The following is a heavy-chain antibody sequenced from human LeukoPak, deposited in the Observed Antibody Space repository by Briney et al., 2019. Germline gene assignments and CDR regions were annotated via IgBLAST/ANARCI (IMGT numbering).Heavy chain of an antibody. Sequence: PSETLSLTCTVSGGSISSYYWSWIRQPPGKGLEWIGYIYYSRSTNYNPSLKSRVTISVDTSKNQFSLKLSSVTAADTAVYYCARVRGYSYGYAFDIWGQGTMVTVSS. CDR1: GGSISSYY. CDR3: ARVRGYSYGYAFDI. V-gene: IGHV4-59*01. D-gene: IGHD5-18*01. J-gene: IGHJ3*02. CDR2: IYYSRST.